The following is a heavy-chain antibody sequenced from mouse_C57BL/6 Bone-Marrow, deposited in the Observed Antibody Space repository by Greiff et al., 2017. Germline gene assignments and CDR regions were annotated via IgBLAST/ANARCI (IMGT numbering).Heavy chain of an antibody. Sequence: VQLQQSGAELVRPGASVKLSCTASGFNIKDDYMHWVKQRPEQGLEWIGWIDPENGDTEYASKFQGKATITADTSSNTAYLQLSSLTSEDTAVYYCTTSLYDFYAMDYWGQGTSVTVSA. CDR1: GFNIKDDY. V-gene: IGHV14-4*01. J-gene: IGHJ4*01. CDR3: TTSLYDFYAMDY. CDR2: IDPENGDT. D-gene: IGHD1-1*01.